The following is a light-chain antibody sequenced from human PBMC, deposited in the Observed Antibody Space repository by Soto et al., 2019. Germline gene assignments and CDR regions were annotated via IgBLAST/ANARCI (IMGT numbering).Light chain of an antibody. CDR3: QSYDSSLSGYV. CDR2: GNS. Sequence: QSVLTQPPSVSGAPGQRVTISCTGSSSNFGAGYDVHWYQQLPGKAPKLLIYGNSNRPSGVPDRFSGSKSGTSASLAITGLQAEDEADYYCQSYDSSLSGYVFGTGTKLTVL. J-gene: IGLJ1*01. V-gene: IGLV1-40*01. CDR1: SSNFGAGYD.